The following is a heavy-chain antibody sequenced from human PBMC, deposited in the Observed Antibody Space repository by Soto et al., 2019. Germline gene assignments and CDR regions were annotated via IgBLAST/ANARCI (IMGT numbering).Heavy chain of an antibody. V-gene: IGHV3-74*01. Sequence: EVQLVESGGDLVQRGGSLRLSCAASGFPFSSYWMHWVRHTPGKGLDWVARISGDGVTTYYADSVTGRFTVSRDNDKNTVSLQISGLRAEDTAVYYCAREYYGLLTGYYTDYWGQGTLVSVSS. CDR1: GFPFSSYW. CDR2: ISGDGVTT. J-gene: IGHJ4*02. D-gene: IGHD3-9*01. CDR3: AREYYGLLTGYYTDY.